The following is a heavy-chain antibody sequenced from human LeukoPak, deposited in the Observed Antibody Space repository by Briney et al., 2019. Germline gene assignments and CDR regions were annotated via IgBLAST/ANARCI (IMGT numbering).Heavy chain of an antibody. J-gene: IGHJ6*03. CDR2: IYTSGST. Sequence: ASETLSLTCTVSGGSISSYYWSWIRQPAGKGLEWIGRIYTSGSTNYNPSLKSRVTMSVDTSKNQFSLRLTSVTAADTAVYYCARVQDASGSSATSYYYYMDVWGKGTTVTISS. CDR3: ARVQDASGSSATSYYYYMDV. V-gene: IGHV4-4*07. D-gene: IGHD3-10*01. CDR1: GGSISSYY.